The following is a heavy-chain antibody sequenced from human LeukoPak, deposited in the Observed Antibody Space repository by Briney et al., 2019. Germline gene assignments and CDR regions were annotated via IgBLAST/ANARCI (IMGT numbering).Heavy chain of an antibody. V-gene: IGHV4-38-2*02. CDR3: ARRGEVLRRYFDY. D-gene: IGHD3-16*01. Sequence: SETLSLTCTVSGYSISSGYYWGWIRQPPGKGLEWIGSIYHSGSTYYNPSLKSRVTISVDTSKNQFSLSLSSVTAADTAVYYCARRGEVLRRYFDYWGQGTLVTVSS. J-gene: IGHJ4*02. CDR1: GYSISSGYY. CDR2: IYHSGST.